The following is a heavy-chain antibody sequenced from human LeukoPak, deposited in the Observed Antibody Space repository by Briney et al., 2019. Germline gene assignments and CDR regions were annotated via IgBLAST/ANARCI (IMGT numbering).Heavy chain of an antibody. CDR3: ARGDSAYDLFGHIDY. Sequence: GASVKVSCKASGGTFSNYAISWVRQAPGQGLEWMGGIIPIFGTANYAQKFQGRVTITADESTSTAYMELSSLRSEDTAVYYCARGDSAYDLFGHIDYSGQGTLVTVSS. J-gene: IGHJ4*02. V-gene: IGHV1-69*01. CDR1: GGTFSNYA. CDR2: IIPIFGTA. D-gene: IGHD5-12*01.